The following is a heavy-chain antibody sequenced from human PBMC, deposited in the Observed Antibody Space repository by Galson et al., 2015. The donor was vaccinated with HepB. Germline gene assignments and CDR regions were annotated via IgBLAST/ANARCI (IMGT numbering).Heavy chain of an antibody. CDR2: INEDGSRT. CDR3: AKDHAAPDDH. D-gene: IGHD2-2*01. J-gene: IGHJ4*02. Sequence: SLRLSCAGSGVTLSSYWMRWVRHVPGKGLGWVSRINEDGSRTDYADSVRGRFTICRDNAKNMVYLQINSLRTEDKTVEHCAKDHAAPDDHWRQGTLVTVSP. CDR1: GVTLSSYW. V-gene: IGHV3-74*01.